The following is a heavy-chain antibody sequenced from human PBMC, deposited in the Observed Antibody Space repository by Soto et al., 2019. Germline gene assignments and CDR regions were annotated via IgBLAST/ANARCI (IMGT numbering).Heavy chain of an antibody. CDR2: ISYDGSNK. CDR1: GFTFSSYG. CDR3: AKVLIDSFTDV. V-gene: IGHV3-30*18. D-gene: IGHD2-8*01. Sequence: GGSLRLSCAASGFTFSSYGMHWVRQAPGKGLEWVAVISYDGSNKYYADSVKGRFTISRDNSKNTLYLQMNSLRAEDTAVYYCAKVLIDSFTDVWGKGTTVTVSS. J-gene: IGHJ6*04.